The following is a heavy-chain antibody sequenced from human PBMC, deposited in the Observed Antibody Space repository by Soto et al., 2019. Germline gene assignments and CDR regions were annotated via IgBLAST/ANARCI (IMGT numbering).Heavy chain of an antibody. CDR2: ISPDGTTT. CDR3: VQDYGDYPTTFDY. V-gene: IGHV3-74*01. Sequence: GGSLRLSCTASRITFSNNWMHWVRQGPGKGLVYVSRISPDGTTTGYADSVRGRFTISRDNAKNTLYLQMDSLRVEDTAVYFCVQDYGDYPTTFDYWGQGTLVTVSS. J-gene: IGHJ4*02. D-gene: IGHD4-17*01. CDR1: RITFSNNW.